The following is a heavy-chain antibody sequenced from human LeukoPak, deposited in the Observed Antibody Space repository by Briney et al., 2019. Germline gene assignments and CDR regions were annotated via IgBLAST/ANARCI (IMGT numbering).Heavy chain of an antibody. J-gene: IGHJ2*01. D-gene: IGHD7-27*01. CDR1: GFTFSSYS. Sequence: GGSLRLSCAASGFTFSSYSMNWVRQAPGKGLEWVSSISSSGSYIYYADSVRGRFTISRDISKNTLYLQMNDLGAEDTALYYCVRGLSGVSSWYFDLWGRGTLVSVSS. CDR3: VRGLSGVSSWYFDL. CDR2: ISSSGSYI. V-gene: IGHV3-21*04.